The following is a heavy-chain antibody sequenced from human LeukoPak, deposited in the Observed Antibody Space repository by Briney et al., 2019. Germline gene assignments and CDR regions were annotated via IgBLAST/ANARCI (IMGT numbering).Heavy chain of an antibody. D-gene: IGHD1-7*01. CDR1: GGSISSYY. CDR3: ARELELSWFDP. V-gene: IGHV4-59*01. Sequence: SQTLSLTCAVSGGSISSYYWSWIRQPPGKGLEWIGYIYYSGSTNYNPSLKSRVTISVDTSKNQFSLKLSSVTAADTAVYYCARELELSWFDPWGQGTLVTVSS. CDR2: IYYSGST. J-gene: IGHJ5*02.